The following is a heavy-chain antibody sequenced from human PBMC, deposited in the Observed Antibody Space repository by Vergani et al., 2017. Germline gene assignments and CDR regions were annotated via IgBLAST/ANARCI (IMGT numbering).Heavy chain of an antibody. V-gene: IGHV3-9*01. Sequence: EVQLVESGGGLVQPGRSLRLSCAASGFTFDDYAMHWVRQAPGKGLEWVSGINWNSDSIAYADSVKGRFTISRDNAKNSLYLQMNSLRAEDTALYYCVKDIAASGNYWDFDVWGRGTLVTVSS. CDR2: INWNSDSI. CDR1: GFTFDDYA. J-gene: IGHJ2*01. CDR3: VKDIAASGNYWDFDV. D-gene: IGHD6-13*01.